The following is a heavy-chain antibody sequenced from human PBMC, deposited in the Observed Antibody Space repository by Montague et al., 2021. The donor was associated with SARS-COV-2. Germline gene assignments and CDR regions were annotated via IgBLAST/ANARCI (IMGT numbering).Heavy chain of an antibody. CDR3: ARVGRQQLVRLSGMDV. Sequence: SETLSLTCDFSDGSVSAYFWSWVRQLPGKGLEWIGQVDRSGTAHYSPSLQSRVTISVDTSKNQFSLKLSSVTAADTAVYYCARVGRQQLVRLSGMDVWGQGTTVTVSS. V-gene: IGHV4-34*01. CDR1: DGSVSAYF. CDR2: VDRSGTA. D-gene: IGHD6-13*01. J-gene: IGHJ6*02.